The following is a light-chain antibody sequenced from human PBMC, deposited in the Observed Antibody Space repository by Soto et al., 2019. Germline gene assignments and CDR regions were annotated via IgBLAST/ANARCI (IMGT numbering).Light chain of an antibody. CDR2: DAS. Sequence: DIQMTQSPSTLSSSVGYIFTITCRASQNIRTWLSWYQQKPGKAPNLLIFDASSLHSGVPSRFSGSGSGTEFTLTITSLQPDDFATYYCQHYNPYSGPFGQGTKVDI. J-gene: IGKJ1*01. CDR1: QNIRTW. V-gene: IGKV1-5*01. CDR3: QHYNPYSGP.